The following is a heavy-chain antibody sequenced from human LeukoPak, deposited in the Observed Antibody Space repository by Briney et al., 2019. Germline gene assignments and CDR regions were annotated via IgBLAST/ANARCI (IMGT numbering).Heavy chain of an antibody. J-gene: IGHJ4*02. CDR3: ARDTSPGITGTY. Sequence: SETLSLTCTVSGYSITNGYYWGWIRQPPGKGLEWIGSIYHDGRFDYNPSLKSRVTISRDTSNDQFSLKLSSVTAADTAMYYCARDTSPGITGTYWGQGTLVTVSS. V-gene: IGHV4-38-2*02. CDR2: IYHDGRF. D-gene: IGHD1-20*01. CDR1: GYSITNGYY.